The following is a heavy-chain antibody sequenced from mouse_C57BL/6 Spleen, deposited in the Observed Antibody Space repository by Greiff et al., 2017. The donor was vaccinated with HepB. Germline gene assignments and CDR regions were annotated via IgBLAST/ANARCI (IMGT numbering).Heavy chain of an antibody. D-gene: IGHD2-1*01. CDR2: INPNNGGT. CDR3: ARSRYGNFYFDY. J-gene: IGHJ2*01. V-gene: IGHV1-26*01. Sequence: EVQLQQSGPELVKPGASVKISCKASGYTFTDYYMNWVKQSHGKSLEWIGDINPNNGGTSYNQKFKGKATLTVDKSSSTAYMELRSLTSEDSAVYYCARSRYGNFYFDYWGQGTTLTVSS. CDR1: GYTFTDYY.